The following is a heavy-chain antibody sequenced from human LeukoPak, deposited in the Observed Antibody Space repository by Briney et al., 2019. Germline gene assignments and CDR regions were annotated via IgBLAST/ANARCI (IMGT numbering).Heavy chain of an antibody. J-gene: IGHJ4*02. CDR2: IIPIFGTA. D-gene: IGHD3-10*01. V-gene: IGHV1-69*06. CDR3: ASHGSGSYAFDY. CDR1: GGTFSSYA. Sequence: GASAKVSCKASGGTFSSYAISWVRQAPGQGLEWMGGIIPIFGTANYAQKFQGRVTITADKSTSTAYMELSSLRSEDTAVYYCASHGSGSYAFDYWGQGTLVTVSS.